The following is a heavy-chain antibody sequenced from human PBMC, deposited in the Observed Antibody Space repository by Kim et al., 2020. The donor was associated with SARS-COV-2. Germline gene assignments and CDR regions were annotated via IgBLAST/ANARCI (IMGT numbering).Heavy chain of an antibody. V-gene: IGHV3-30*07. CDR3: ARLGYYGSGSYYFDY. J-gene: IGHJ4*02. Sequence: DSVKGRFTISRDNSKNTLYLQMNSLRAEDTAVYYCARLGYYGSGSYYFDYWGQGTLVTISS. D-gene: IGHD3-10*01.